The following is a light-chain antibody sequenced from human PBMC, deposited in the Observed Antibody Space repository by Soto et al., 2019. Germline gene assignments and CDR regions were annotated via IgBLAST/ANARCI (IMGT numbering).Light chain of an antibody. CDR3: CSSGGSPTYV. CDR2: EVN. V-gene: IGLV2-23*02. J-gene: IGLJ1*01. Sequence: QSVLTQPASVSGSPGQSITISCTGTSSNVGSYKLVSWYQQHPGKAPKLMIFEVNKRPSGVSNRFSGSKSGNTASLTISGLKVEDEDDYYCCSSGGSPTYVFGTGTKLTVL. CDR1: SSNVGSYKL.